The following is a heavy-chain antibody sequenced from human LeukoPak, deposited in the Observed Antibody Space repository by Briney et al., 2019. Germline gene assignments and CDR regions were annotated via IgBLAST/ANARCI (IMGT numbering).Heavy chain of an antibody. V-gene: IGHV4-59*01. J-gene: IGHJ4*02. CDR2: IYYSGST. CDR3: ARGGGWYDY. Sequence: SETLSLTCTVSGGSISSYYWSWIRQPPGKGLEWIGYIYYSGSTNYSASLKSRVTILVDTSKNQFSLKLSSVTAADTAVYYCARGGGWYDYWGQGTLVTVSS. CDR1: GGSISSYY. D-gene: IGHD6-19*01.